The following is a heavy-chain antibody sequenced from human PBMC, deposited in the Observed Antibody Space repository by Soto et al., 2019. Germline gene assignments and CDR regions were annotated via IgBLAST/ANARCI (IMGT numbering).Heavy chain of an antibody. CDR2: IYYSGST. Sequence: PSETLSLTCTVSGGSISSYYWSWIRPPPGKGLEWIGYIYYSGSTNYNPSLKSRVTISVDTSKNQFSLKLSSVTAADTAVYYCARDPAGYSSSWGQGTLVTVSS. V-gene: IGHV4-59*01. CDR1: GGSISSYY. D-gene: IGHD6-13*01. J-gene: IGHJ4*02. CDR3: ARDPAGYSSS.